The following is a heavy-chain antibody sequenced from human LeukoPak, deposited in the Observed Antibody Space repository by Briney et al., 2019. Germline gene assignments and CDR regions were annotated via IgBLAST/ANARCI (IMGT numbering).Heavy chain of an antibody. CDR1: GFTFSSYA. CDR3: VKDQIEGLWFGELAFDY. Sequence: GGSLRLSCSASGFTFSSYAMHWVRQAPGKGLEYVSAISSNGGSTYYADSVKGRFTISRDNSKNTLYLQMSSLRAEDTAVYYCVKDQIEGLWFGELAFDYWGQGTLVTVSS. D-gene: IGHD3-10*01. J-gene: IGHJ4*02. V-gene: IGHV3-64D*06. CDR2: ISSNGGST.